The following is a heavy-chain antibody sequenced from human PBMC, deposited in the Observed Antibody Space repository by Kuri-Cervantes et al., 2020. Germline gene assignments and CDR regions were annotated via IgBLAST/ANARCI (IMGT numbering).Heavy chain of an antibody. CDR2: ISAYNGNT. CDR3: ARGKGYNWNDAALDI. V-gene: IGHV1-18*01. Sequence: ASVKVSCKASGYTFTSYGISWVRQAPGQGLEWMGWISAYNGNTSYAQKFQDRVTMTRDTSTTTVYMELSSLRSEDTAVYYCARGKGYNWNDAALDIWGQGTMVTVSS. CDR1: GYTFTSYG. J-gene: IGHJ3*02. D-gene: IGHD1-1*01.